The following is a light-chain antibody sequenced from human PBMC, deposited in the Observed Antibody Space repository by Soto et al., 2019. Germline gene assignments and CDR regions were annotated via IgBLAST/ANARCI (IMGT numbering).Light chain of an antibody. V-gene: IGKV3-20*01. CDR2: GAS. Sequence: EMVMTQSPATLSVSPGERATLSCRASRSVATNLAWYQQTPGQAPRLLIYGASTRATSLPPRFSASGSGTDFTLTISGLEPDDLAVYYCLQYGSSPRTFGRGTKVDIK. CDR3: LQYGSSPRT. CDR1: RSVATN. J-gene: IGKJ1*01.